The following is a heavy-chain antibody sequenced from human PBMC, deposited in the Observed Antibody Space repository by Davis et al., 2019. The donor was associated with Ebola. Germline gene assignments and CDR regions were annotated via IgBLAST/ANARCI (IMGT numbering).Heavy chain of an antibody. J-gene: IGHJ2*01. Sequence: GESLKISCAASGFTFSNYSMNWVRQVPGKGLEWVSSISSSSSYIYYADSVKGRFTISRDNAKNSLYLQMNSLRAEDTAVYYCARVSLLWFGDGYWYFDLWGRGTLVTVSS. CDR3: ARVSLLWFGDGYWYFDL. V-gene: IGHV3-21*01. CDR2: ISSSSSYI. D-gene: IGHD3-10*01. CDR1: GFTFSNYS.